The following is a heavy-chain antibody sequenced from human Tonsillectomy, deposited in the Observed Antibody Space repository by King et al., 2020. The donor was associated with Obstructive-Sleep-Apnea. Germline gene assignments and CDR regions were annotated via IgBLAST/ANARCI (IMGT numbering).Heavy chain of an antibody. CDR3: ARGSVVAGSSDFDY. CDR2: MNPNSGNT. V-gene: IGHV1-8*01. Sequence: VQLVESGAEVKKPGASVKVSCKASGYTFTSYDINWVRQATGQGLEWMGWMNPNSGNTGYAQKFQGRVTMTRNTSISTAYMELSSLRSEDTAVYYCARGSVVAGSSDFDYWGQGTLVTVSS. J-gene: IGHJ4*02. D-gene: IGHD1-26*01. CDR1: GYTFTSYD.